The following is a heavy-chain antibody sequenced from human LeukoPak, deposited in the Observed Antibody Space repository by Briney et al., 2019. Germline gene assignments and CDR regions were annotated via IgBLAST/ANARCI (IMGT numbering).Heavy chain of an antibody. Sequence: SVKVSCKASGGTFSSYTISWVRQAPGRGLEWMGRIIPILGIANYAQKFQGRVTITADKSTSTAYMELSSLRSEDTAVYYCARAPRQHHYYYYMDVWGKGTTVTVSS. J-gene: IGHJ6*03. CDR3: ARAPRQHHYYYYMDV. CDR1: GGTFSSYT. V-gene: IGHV1-69*02. CDR2: IIPILGIA. D-gene: IGHD6-13*01.